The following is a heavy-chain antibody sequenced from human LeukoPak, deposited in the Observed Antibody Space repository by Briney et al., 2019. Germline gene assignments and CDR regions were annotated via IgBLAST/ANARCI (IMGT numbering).Heavy chain of an antibody. CDR3: AKEGLIFGVVVDY. Sequence: PGGSLSLSCAASGFTFSSYAMSWVRQAPGKGLEWVSGISGSGGRTYYADSGKGRLTISRDNCKNALYLQMNSLRAEDAAVYYCAKEGLIFGVVVDYWGQGTLVTVSS. CDR2: ISGSGGRT. D-gene: IGHD3-3*01. V-gene: IGHV3-23*01. CDR1: GFTFSSYA. J-gene: IGHJ4*02.